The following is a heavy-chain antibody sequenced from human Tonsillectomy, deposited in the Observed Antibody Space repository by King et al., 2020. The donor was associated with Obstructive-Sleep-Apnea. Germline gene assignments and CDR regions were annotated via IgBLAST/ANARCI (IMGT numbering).Heavy chain of an antibody. CDR3: ARHDDRPLLWFGEFFYYFDY. Sequence: EVQLVESGGGLVQPGGSLRLSCAASGFTFSYYWMSWVRQAPGKGLEWVANIKQDGSEKYYVDSMKGRFTISRDNAKNSLYLQMDSLRAEDTAVYYCARHDDRPLLWFGEFFYYFDYWGQGTLVTVSS. V-gene: IGHV3-7*01. CDR2: IKQDGSEK. J-gene: IGHJ4*02. CDR1: GFTFSYYW. D-gene: IGHD3-10*01.